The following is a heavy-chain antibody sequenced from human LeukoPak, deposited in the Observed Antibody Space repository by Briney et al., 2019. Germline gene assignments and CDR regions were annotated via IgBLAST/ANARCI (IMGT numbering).Heavy chain of an antibody. D-gene: IGHD3-10*01. V-gene: IGHV1-18*01. J-gene: IGHJ6*03. CDR1: GYTFTSYD. CDR2: ISAYNGNT. Sequence: ASVKVSCKASGYTFTSYDINWVRQATGQGFEWMGWISAYNGNTNYAQKLQGRVTMTTDTSTSTAYMELRSLRSDDTAVYYCARGYPAPLAFMVRGGYYMDVWGKGTTVTVSS. CDR3: ARGYPAPLAFMVRGGYYMDV.